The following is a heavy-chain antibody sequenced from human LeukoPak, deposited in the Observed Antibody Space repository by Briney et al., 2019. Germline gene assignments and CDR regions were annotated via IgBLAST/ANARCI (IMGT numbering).Heavy chain of an antibody. CDR2: ISYDGSNK. D-gene: IGHD1-26*01. J-gene: IGHJ4*02. CDR3: AKPSFGPIVGTTRGYFDF. V-gene: IGHV3-30*18. CDR1: GFTFSSYG. Sequence: PGGSLRLSCAASGFTFSSYGMHWVRQAPGKGLEWVAVISYDGSNKYYADSVKGRFTISRDDSKNTLYLQMNSLRAEDTAVYYCAKPSFGPIVGTTRGYFDFWGQGTLVTVSS.